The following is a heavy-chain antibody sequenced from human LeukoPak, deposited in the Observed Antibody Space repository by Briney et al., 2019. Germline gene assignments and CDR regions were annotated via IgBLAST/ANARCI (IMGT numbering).Heavy chain of an antibody. V-gene: IGHV7-4-1*02. CDR1: GYTFTSYA. CDR2: INTNTGNP. J-gene: IGHJ6*02. CDR3: ATPPDYGDYDYYYYGMDV. D-gene: IGHD4-17*01. Sequence: GASVNVSCKASGYTFTSYAMNWVRQAPGQGLEWMGWINTNTGNPTYAQGFTGRFVFSLDTSVSTAYLQISSLKAEDTAVYYCATPPDYGDYDYYYYGMDVWGQGTTVTVSS.